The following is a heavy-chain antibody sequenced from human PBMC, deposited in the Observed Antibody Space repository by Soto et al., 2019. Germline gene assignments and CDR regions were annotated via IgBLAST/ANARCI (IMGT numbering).Heavy chain of an antibody. Sequence: SETLSLTCAVYGGSFSGYYWSWIRQPPGKGLEWIGEINHSGSTNYNPSLKSRVTISVDTSKNQFSLKLSSVTAADTAVYYCARGGLRRKNWFDPWGQGTLVTVSS. D-gene: IGHD4-17*01. J-gene: IGHJ5*02. V-gene: IGHV4-34*01. CDR3: ARGGLRRKNWFDP. CDR2: INHSGST. CDR1: GGSFSGYY.